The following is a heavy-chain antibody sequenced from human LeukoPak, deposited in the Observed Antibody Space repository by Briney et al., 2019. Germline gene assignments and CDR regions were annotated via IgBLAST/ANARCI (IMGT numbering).Heavy chain of an antibody. J-gene: IGHJ4*02. D-gene: IGHD7-27*01. Sequence: GGSLRLSCAASGFTFSTYWMHWVRQAPGKGLVWVSRINSVGSSTSYADSVKGRFTISRDNAKNTLYLQMNGLRAEDTAVYYCARKKLGKSPPDFDYWGQGTLVTVSS. CDR1: GFTFSTYW. CDR3: ARKKLGKSPPDFDY. V-gene: IGHV3-74*01. CDR2: INSVGSST.